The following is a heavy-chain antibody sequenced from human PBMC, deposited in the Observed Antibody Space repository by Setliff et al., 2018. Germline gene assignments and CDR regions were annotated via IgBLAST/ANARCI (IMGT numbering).Heavy chain of an antibody. CDR2: IYYSGST. CDR1: GGSISSHY. Sequence: LSLTCTVSGGSISSHYWSWIRQPPGKGLEWIGSIYYSGSTNYNPSLKSRVTISVDTSKNQFSLKLSSVTAADTAVYYCARVGSVGYFDLWGRGTLVTVSS. V-gene: IGHV4-59*11. CDR3: ARVGSVGYFDL. D-gene: IGHD2-15*01. J-gene: IGHJ2*01.